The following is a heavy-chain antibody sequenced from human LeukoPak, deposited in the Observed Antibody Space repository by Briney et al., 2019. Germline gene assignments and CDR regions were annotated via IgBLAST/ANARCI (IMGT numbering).Heavy chain of an antibody. CDR3: AKDAAGCSYGQSDY. V-gene: IGHV3-23*01. CDR1: GFSFISYS. J-gene: IGHJ4*02. D-gene: IGHD5-18*01. CDR2: ISGSGGST. Sequence: SGGSLRLSCAASGFSFISYSMSWVRQAPGKGLEWVSSISGSGGSTYYAVPVKGRFTISRDNSENTLYMQMNSLRAEDTALYYCAKDAAGCSYGQSDYWGQGTLVTVSS.